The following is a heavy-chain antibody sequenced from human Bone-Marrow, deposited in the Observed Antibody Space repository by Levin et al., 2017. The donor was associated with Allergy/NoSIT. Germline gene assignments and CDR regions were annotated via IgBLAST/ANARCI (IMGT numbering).Heavy chain of an antibody. J-gene: IGHJ4*02. Sequence: SQTLSLTCIVSGGSISSGSYQWGWIRQPPGKGLEWIGSIDYSGITYYNPSLKSRVTISGDTSQNQFSLNVISVTAADTAVYYCARILLDIVATIGPDYWGQGALVTVSS. CDR2: IDYSGIT. CDR1: GGSISSGSYQ. D-gene: IGHD5-12*01. CDR3: ARILLDIVATIGPDY. V-gene: IGHV4-39*01.